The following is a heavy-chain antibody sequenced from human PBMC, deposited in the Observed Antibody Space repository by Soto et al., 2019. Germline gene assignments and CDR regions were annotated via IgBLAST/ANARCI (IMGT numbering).Heavy chain of an antibody. D-gene: IGHD5-18*01. CDR3: ARGASGYSYGYNFDY. CDR1: GYTFTSYG. Sequence: ASVKVSCKASGYTFTSYGISWVRQAPGQGLEWMGWISAYNGNTNYAQKLQGRVTMTTDTSTSTAYMELRSLRSDDTAVYYCARGASGYSYGYNFDYWGQGTVVTVAS. V-gene: IGHV1-18*01. CDR2: ISAYNGNT. J-gene: IGHJ4*02.